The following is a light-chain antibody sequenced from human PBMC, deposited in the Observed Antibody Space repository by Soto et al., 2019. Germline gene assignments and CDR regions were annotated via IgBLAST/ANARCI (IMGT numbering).Light chain of an antibody. CDR3: ATWDLTLSAGVL. V-gene: IGLV1-40*01. CDR2: GNS. J-gene: IGLJ2*01. CDR1: SSSIGAGYD. Sequence: QSVLTQPPSVSGAPGQRVTISCTGSSSSIGAGYDVHWYQQRPGTAPKLLIFGNSNRPSGVPDRFSGSKSGTSASLTITGLQAEDEGDYYCATWDLTLSAGVLFGGGTKVTVL.